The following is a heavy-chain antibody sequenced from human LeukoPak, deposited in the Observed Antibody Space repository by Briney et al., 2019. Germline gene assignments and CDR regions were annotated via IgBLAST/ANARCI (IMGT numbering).Heavy chain of an antibody. D-gene: IGHD2-8*01. V-gene: IGHV1-2*02. CDR2: INPNSGGT. CDR3: ARANGVHNREYYKAFNY. CDR1: GYTFTNYY. J-gene: IGHJ4*02. Sequence: ASVKVSCKASGYTFTNYYMNWVRQAPGQGLEWMGWINPNSGGTNYAQKLQGRVTLTRDTSTSTAYMELRRLRYDDTAVYYCARANGVHNREYYKAFNYWGQRALLTVSS.